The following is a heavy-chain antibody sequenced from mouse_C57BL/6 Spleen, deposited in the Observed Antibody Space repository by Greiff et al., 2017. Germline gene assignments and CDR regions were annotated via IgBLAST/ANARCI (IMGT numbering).Heavy chain of an antibody. CDR2: IHPSDSDT. V-gene: IGHV1-74*01. CDR1: GYTFTSYW. J-gene: IGHJ1*03. CDR3: AMGYYYGSSYDWYFDV. D-gene: IGHD1-1*01. Sequence: VQLQQPGAELVKPGASVKVSCKASGYTFTSYWMHWVKQRPGQGLEWIGRIHPSDSDTNYNQKFKGKATLTVDKSSSTAYMQLSSLTSEDSAVYYCAMGYYYGSSYDWYFDVWGTGTTVTVSS.